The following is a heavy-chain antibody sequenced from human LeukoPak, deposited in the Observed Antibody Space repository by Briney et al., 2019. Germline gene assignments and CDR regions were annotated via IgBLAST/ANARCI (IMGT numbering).Heavy chain of an antibody. CDR1: GFTFSSYA. CDR3: AKVRAIVGAGAPPTLNWFDP. D-gene: IGHD1-26*01. CDR2: ISGSGGST. Sequence: GGSLRLSCAASGFTFSSYAMSWVRQAPGKGLEWVSAISGSGGSTYCADSVKGRFTISRDNSKNTLYLQMNSLRAEDTAVYYCAKVRAIVGAGAPPTLNWFDPWGQGTLVTVSS. V-gene: IGHV3-23*01. J-gene: IGHJ5*02.